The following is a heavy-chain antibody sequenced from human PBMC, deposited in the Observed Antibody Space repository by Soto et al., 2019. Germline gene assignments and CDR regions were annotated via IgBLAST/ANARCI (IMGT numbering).Heavy chain of an antibody. V-gene: IGHV1-46*01. Sequence: EASVKVSCKASGYTFTSYYMHWVRQAPGQGLEWMGIINPSGGSTSYAQKFQGRVTMTRDTSTSTVYMELSSLRSEDTAVYYCARVIEQQLVPNALDFDYWGQGTLVTVSS. D-gene: IGHD6-13*01. J-gene: IGHJ4*02. CDR1: GYTFTSYY. CDR3: ARVIEQQLVPNALDFDY. CDR2: INPSGGST.